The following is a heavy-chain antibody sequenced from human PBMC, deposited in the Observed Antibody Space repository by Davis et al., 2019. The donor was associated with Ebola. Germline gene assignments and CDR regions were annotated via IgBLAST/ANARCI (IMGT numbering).Heavy chain of an antibody. V-gene: IGHV1-69*04. D-gene: IGHD6-13*01. Sequence: SVKVSCKASGGTFSSYAISWVRQAPGQGLEWMGRIIPILGIANYAQKFQGRVTITADKSTSTAYMELSSLRSEDTAVYYCARVGLPKQHPTGMDVWGQGTTVTVSS. CDR2: IIPILGIA. J-gene: IGHJ6*02. CDR3: ARVGLPKQHPTGMDV. CDR1: GGTFSSYA.